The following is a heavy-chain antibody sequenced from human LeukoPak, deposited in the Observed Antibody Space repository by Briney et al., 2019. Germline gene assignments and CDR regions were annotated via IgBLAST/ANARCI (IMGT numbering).Heavy chain of an antibody. CDR3: ANPSMFRGVMGYCDY. V-gene: IGHV3-23*01. D-gene: IGHD3-10*01. CDR1: GFTFSRYA. CDR2: ISGSGGST. J-gene: IGHJ4*02. Sequence: PGGSLRLSCAASGFTFSRYAMSWVRQAPGKVLEWVSAISGSGGSTYYADSVKGRFTMSSDNSKNTLYLQMNSLRAEDTAVYYCANPSMFRGVMGYCDYWGQGTMVTVSS.